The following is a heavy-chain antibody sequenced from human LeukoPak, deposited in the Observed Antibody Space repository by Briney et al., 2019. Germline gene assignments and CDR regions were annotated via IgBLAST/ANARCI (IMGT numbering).Heavy chain of an antibody. Sequence: PGGSLRLSCAASGFTFSNYGMTWVRQAPGKGLEWVSSISGSGDSTYYADSVKGRFTISRDNSKNTLYLQMNSLRGDDTALYYCAGDSSGFYSSFDDWGQGTRVTVSS. CDR3: AGDSSGFYSSFDD. D-gene: IGHD3-22*01. V-gene: IGHV3-23*01. CDR2: ISGSGDST. CDR1: GFTFSNYG. J-gene: IGHJ4*02.